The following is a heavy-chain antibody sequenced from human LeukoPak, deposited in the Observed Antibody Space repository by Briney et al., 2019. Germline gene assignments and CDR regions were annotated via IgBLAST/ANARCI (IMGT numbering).Heavy chain of an antibody. V-gene: IGHV3-15*01. CDR3: TTRGGDIVED. CDR1: GFTFGNAW. D-gene: IGHD5-12*01. Sequence: GGPLRLSWAAPGFTFGNAWLSWFRQAPGKGLEWVGRIKSKTDGGTTDYAAPVKGRFTISRDDSKNTLYLQMNSLKTEDTAVYYCTTRGGDIVEDWGQGTLVTVSS. J-gene: IGHJ4*02. CDR2: IKSKTDGGTT.